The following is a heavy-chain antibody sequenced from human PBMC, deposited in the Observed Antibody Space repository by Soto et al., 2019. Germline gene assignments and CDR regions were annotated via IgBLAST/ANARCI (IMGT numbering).Heavy chain of an antibody. CDR2: INHSGST. V-gene: IGHV4-34*01. CDR1: GGSFSGYY. Sequence: QVQLQQWGAGLLKPSETLSLTCAVYGGSFSGYYWSWIRQPPGKGLEWIGEINHSGSTNYNPSLKSRVTTSVDTSKNQFSLKLSSVTAADTAVYYCARVMALRIFGVVIKRIADAFDIWGQGTMVTVSS. D-gene: IGHD3-3*01. CDR3: ARVMALRIFGVVIKRIADAFDI. J-gene: IGHJ3*02.